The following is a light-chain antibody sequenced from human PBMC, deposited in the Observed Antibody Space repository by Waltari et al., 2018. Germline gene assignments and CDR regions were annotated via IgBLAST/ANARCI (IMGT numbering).Light chain of an antibody. CDR1: GSNIGARP. Sequence: QSVLTQSPSTSGTPGQTVTIFCSGSGSNIGARPVTWYQQLPGTRPKLLLYSNNHRPSGGPDLFAGAKSGSSPSLASVRLQSEDEADYYCAAWDDTLNGVLFGGVTKLTVL. V-gene: IGLV1-44*01. CDR3: AAWDDTLNGVL. CDR2: SNN. J-gene: IGLJ2*01.